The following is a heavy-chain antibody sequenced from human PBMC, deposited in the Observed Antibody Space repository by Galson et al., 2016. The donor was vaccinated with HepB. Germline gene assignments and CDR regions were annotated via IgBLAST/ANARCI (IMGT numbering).Heavy chain of an antibody. D-gene: IGHD1-1*01. CDR2: IWHDGSKK. CDR3: AREAGNMSYMDG. Sequence: SLRLSCAASGFIFSTNGMHWVRQAPGKGPEWVAVIWHDGSKKYYADSVKGRFTISRDSSKNTLSLQMNSVRGEDTAVYYCAREAGNMSYMDGWGKGTTVTVSS. CDR1: GFIFSTNG. V-gene: IGHV3-33*01. J-gene: IGHJ6*03.